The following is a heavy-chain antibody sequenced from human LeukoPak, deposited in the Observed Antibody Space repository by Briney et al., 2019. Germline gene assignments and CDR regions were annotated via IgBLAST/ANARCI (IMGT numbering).Heavy chain of an antibody. J-gene: IGHJ4*02. Sequence: PGGPLRLSCAASGFTFSSYAMHWVRQAPGKGLEWVAVISYDGSNKYYADSVKGRFTISRDNSKNTLYLQMNSLRAEDTAVYYCARGEMRYDYWGQGTLVTVSS. CDR2: ISYDGSNK. CDR1: GFTFSSYA. V-gene: IGHV3-30-3*01. CDR3: ARGEMRYDY.